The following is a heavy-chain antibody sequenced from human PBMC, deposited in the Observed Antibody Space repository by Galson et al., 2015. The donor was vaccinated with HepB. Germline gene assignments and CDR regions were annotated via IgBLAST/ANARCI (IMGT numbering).Heavy chain of an antibody. Sequence: SLRLSCATSGFNFNTYEMHGVRQAPGKGLEWVADIWYDGSNKYYADSVKGRFTISRDKSRTTLYLQMNSLRADDTAVYYCARGGYFYYSGTYMGAYWDQGTLVTVSS. V-gene: IGHV3-33*01. J-gene: IGHJ4*02. CDR3: ARGGYFYYSGTYMGAY. D-gene: IGHD2-15*01. CDR2: IWYDGSNK. CDR1: GFNFNTYE.